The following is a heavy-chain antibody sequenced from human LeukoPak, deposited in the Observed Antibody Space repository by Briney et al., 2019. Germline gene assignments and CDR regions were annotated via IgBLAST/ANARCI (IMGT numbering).Heavy chain of an antibody. CDR2: ISGSSTYK. CDR1: GFIFSTYS. V-gene: IGHV3-21*01. J-gene: IGHJ4*02. Sequence: GGSLRLSCAASGFIFSTYSMKWVRQAPGKGLEWVSSISGSSTYKHYTDSMKGRFTISRDNAKNSLYLQMNSLRAEDTAVYYCARDPQPVAATPVNWGQGTLVTVSS. D-gene: IGHD2-15*01. CDR3: ARDPQPVAATPVN.